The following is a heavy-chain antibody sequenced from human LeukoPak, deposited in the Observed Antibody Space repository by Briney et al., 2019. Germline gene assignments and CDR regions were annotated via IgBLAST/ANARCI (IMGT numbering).Heavy chain of an antibody. Sequence: SETLSLTCNVSGGSISSYYWSWIRQPPGKGLEWIGYIYSSGSTNYNPSLKSRVTISVDSSKNQFSLKLSSVTAADTAVYYCARRFGTSGWVDYWGQGTLVTVSS. CDR1: GGSISSYY. J-gene: IGHJ4*02. CDR2: IYSSGST. D-gene: IGHD6-19*01. V-gene: IGHV4-59*08. CDR3: ARRFGTSGWVDY.